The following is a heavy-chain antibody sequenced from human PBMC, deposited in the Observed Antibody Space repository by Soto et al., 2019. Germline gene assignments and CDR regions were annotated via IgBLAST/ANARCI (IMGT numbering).Heavy chain of an antibody. CDR1: GLTFSDYG. CDR2: ISYDGRGE. CDR3: AREMFPRTVLDGSSPWGDY. D-gene: IGHD6-6*01. J-gene: IGHJ4*02. V-gene: IGHV3-30*03. Sequence: QVELAESGGGVVQPGRSLRLSCAASGLTFSDYGIHWVRQAPAKGLEWVAVISYDGRGEFYAESVKGRFTISRDNSRNTVYLKMSRLRAEDTAIYYCAREMFPRTVLDGSSPWGDYWGQGTLVSVSS.